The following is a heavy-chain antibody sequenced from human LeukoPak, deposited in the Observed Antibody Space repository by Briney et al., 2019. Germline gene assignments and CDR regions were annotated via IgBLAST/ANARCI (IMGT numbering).Heavy chain of an antibody. Sequence: QTVGCLRLSCAASGFTFSSYEMNWVRQAPGKGLEWVSYICSSGRAISNADSVKGRFTNSRDNAKNSLYLQMNSLRAEDTAVYYCARNGDGHFDYWGQGTMVTVSS. CDR2: ICSSGRAI. CDR1: GFTFSSYE. D-gene: IGHD7-27*01. J-gene: IGHJ4*03. CDR3: ARNGDGHFDY. V-gene: IGHV3-48*03.